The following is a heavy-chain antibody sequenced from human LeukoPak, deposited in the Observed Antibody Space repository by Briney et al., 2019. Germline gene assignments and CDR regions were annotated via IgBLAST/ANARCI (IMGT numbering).Heavy chain of an antibody. D-gene: IGHD6-19*01. CDR1: GFTFSSYE. Sequence: PGGSLRLSCAASGFTFSSYEMNWVRQAPGKGLEWVSYISSSGSTIYYADSVKGRFTISRDNAKNSLYLQMNSLRAEDTAVYYCASESGFSGWYGGGYWGQGTLVTVSS. V-gene: IGHV3-48*03. J-gene: IGHJ4*02. CDR2: ISSSGSTI. CDR3: ASESGFSGWYGGGY.